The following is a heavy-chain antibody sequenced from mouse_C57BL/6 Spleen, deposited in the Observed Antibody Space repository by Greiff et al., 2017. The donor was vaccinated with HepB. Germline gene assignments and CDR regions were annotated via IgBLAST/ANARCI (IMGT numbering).Heavy chain of an antibody. V-gene: IGHV1-15*01. CDR1: GYTFTDYE. CDR3: TRNYGSSRWFAD. CDR2: IDPETGGT. J-gene: IGHJ3*01. D-gene: IGHD1-1*01. Sequence: QVQLQQSGAELVRPGASVTLSCKASGYTFTDYEMHWVKQTPVHGLEWIGAIDPETGGTAYNQKFKGKAILTADKSSSTAYMERRSLTSEDSAVYYCTRNYGSSRWFADWGQGTMVTVSA.